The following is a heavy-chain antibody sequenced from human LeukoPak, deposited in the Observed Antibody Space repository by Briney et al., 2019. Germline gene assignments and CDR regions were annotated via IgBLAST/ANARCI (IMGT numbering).Heavy chain of an antibody. D-gene: IGHD1-26*01. CDR2: ISSSSSYI. J-gene: IGHJ4*02. CDR3: AREKVGATTPQFDY. CDR1: GFTFSSYS. V-gene: IGHV3-21*01. Sequence: PGGSLRLSCAASGFTFSSYSMNWVRQAPGKGLEWVSSISSSSSYIYYADSVKGRFTISRDNAKNSLYLQMNSLRAEDTAVYYYAREKVGATTPQFDYWGQGTLVTVSS.